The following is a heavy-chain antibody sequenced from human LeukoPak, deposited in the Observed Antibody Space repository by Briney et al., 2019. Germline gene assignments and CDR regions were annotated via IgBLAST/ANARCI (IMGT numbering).Heavy chain of an antibody. Sequence: GGSLRLSCAASGFTFSSYGMHWVRQAPGKGLEWVAVISYDGSNKYYADSVKGRFTISRDNSKNTLYLQMNSLRAEDTAVYYCARDLSDCSGGSCYSDVWDYWGQGTLVTVSS. CDR1: GFTFSSYG. D-gene: IGHD2-15*01. J-gene: IGHJ4*02. CDR2: ISYDGSNK. V-gene: IGHV3-30*03. CDR3: ARDLSDCSGGSCYSDVWDY.